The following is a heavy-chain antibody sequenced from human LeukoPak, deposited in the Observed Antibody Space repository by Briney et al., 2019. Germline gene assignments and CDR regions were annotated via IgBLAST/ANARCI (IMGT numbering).Heavy chain of an antibody. J-gene: IGHJ3*02. Sequence: PGGSLRLSCAASGFTVSSNYMSWVRQAPGKGLEWVSVIYSGGSTYYADSVKGRFTISRDNSKNTLYLQMNSLRAEDTAVYYCARETSDYMNAFDIWGQGTMVTVSS. CDR1: GFTVSSNY. D-gene: IGHD4-11*01. CDR2: IYSGGST. CDR3: ARETSDYMNAFDI. V-gene: IGHV3-66*02.